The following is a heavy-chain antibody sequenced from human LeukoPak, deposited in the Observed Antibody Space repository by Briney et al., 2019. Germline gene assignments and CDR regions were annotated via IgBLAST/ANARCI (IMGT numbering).Heavy chain of an antibody. CDR1: GFTFSSYW. D-gene: IGHD3-10*01. CDR2: ISSSSSFR. V-gene: IGHV3-21*04. J-gene: IGHJ4*02. CDR3: ARVRTMVRGAWGY. Sequence: GGSLRLSCAASGFTFSSYWMSWVRQAPGKGLEWVSSISSSSSFRYYADSVKGRFTISRDNAKNSLYLQMNSLRAEDTAVYYCARVRTMVRGAWGYWGQGTLVTVSA.